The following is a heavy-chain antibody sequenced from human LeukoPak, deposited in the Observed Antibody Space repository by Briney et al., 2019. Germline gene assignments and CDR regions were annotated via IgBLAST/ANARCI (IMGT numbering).Heavy chain of an antibody. CDR3: ARVVMRYFDWLVSGWFDP. Sequence: SETLSLTCAVYGGSFSGYYWSWIRQPPGKGLEWIGEINHSGSTNYNPSLKSRVTISVDTSKNQFSLKLSSVTAADTAVYYCARVVMRYFDWLVSGWFDPWGQGTLVTVSS. CDR1: GGSFSGYY. V-gene: IGHV4-34*01. CDR2: INHSGST. J-gene: IGHJ5*02. D-gene: IGHD3-9*01.